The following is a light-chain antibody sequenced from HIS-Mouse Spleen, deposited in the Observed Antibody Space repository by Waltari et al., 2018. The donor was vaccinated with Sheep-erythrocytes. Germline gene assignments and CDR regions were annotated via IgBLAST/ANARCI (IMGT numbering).Light chain of an antibody. V-gene: IGLV2-23*01. CDR3: CSYAGSYTWV. Sequence: QSALTQPASVSGSPGQSITISCTGTSSDVGRYNLVSWYQQHPGKAPKLMIYEGSKRPSGVPDRFSGSKSGNTASLTISGLQAEDEADYYCCSYAGSYTWVFGRGTKLTVL. CDR2: EGS. J-gene: IGLJ3*02. CDR1: SSDVGRYNL.